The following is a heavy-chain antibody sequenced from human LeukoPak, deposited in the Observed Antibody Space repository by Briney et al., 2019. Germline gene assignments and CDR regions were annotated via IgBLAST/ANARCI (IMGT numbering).Heavy chain of an antibody. CDR3: ARLPYYDSSGDPSY. Sequence: ASVKVSCKASGYTFTSYDINWVRQATGQGLEWMGWMNPNSGNTGYAQRFQGRVTMTRDTSISTAYMELSSLRSEDTAVYYCARLPYYDSSGDPSYWGQGTLVTVSS. CDR1: GYTFTSYD. J-gene: IGHJ4*02. V-gene: IGHV1-8*01. D-gene: IGHD3-22*01. CDR2: MNPNSGNT.